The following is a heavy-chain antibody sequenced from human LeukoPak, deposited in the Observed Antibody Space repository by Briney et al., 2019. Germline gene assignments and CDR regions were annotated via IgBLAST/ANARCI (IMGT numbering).Heavy chain of an antibody. D-gene: IGHD3-16*02. CDR3: TRGFYRKSGFDP. J-gene: IGHJ5*02. V-gene: IGHV1-8*01. CDR1: GYTFTSYD. CDR2: MNPNSGNT. Sequence: ASVKVSCKASGYTFTSYDINWVRQATGQGLEWMGWMNPNSGNTGYAQKFQGRVTMTRNTSISTAYMELSSLRSEDTAVYYCTRGFYRKSGFDPWGQGTLVTVSS.